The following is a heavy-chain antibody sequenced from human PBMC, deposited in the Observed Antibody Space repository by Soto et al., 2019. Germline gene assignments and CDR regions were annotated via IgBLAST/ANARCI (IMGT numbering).Heavy chain of an antibody. D-gene: IGHD3-3*01. Sequence: GGSLRLPCPASGFTFSSYAMSWVHQAPGKGLEWVSAISGSGGSTYYADSVKGRFTISRDNSKNTLYLQMNSLRAEDTAVYYCAKDHAIFGVVIIEVDYWGQGTLVTVSS. CDR1: GFTFSSYA. CDR2: ISGSGGST. V-gene: IGHV3-23*01. CDR3: AKDHAIFGVVIIEVDY. J-gene: IGHJ4*02.